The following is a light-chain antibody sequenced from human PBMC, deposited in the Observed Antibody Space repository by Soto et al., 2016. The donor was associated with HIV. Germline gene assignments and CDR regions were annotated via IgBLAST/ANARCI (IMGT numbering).Light chain of an antibody. J-gene: IGKJ1*01. CDR3: QQYQTEEGT. CDR2: KAS. V-gene: IGKV1-5*03. Sequence: DIQMTQSPSTLSASVGDRVTITCRASQSISSWVAWYQQKPGKAPNLLIYKASNLESGVPSRFSGGGSGTEFTLTISSLQPDDFATYYCQQYQTEEGTFGQGTTVKSN. CDR1: QSISSW.